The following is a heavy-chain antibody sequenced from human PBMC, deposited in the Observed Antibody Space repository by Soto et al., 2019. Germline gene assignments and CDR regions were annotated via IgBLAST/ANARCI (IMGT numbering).Heavy chain of an antibody. J-gene: IGHJ6*02. Sequence: EVQLVESGGGLIQPGGSLRLSCAASGFTVSSNYMTWVRQAPGKGLEWVSVIYSGGGTYYADSVKGRFTISRDNSKNTLYLQMNSLRAEDTAVYYWARDEAVTASRVYYYGMDVWGQGTTVTVSS. D-gene: IGHD2-21*02. CDR2: IYSGGGT. V-gene: IGHV3-53*01. CDR3: ARDEAVTASRVYYYGMDV. CDR1: GFTVSSNY.